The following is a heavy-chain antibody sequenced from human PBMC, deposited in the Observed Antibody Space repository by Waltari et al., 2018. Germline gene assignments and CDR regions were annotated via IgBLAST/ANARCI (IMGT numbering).Heavy chain of an antibody. Sequence: QVQLVQSGAEVKKPGASVKVSCKVSGYTLTELSMHWVRQAPGNGLEWMGGVAPEDGETMYDEKLQGRVTMTEDTATDAAYMELSSLRSEDTAVYYCATDALPRIAVAGTLDYWGQGTLVTVSS. J-gene: IGHJ4*02. V-gene: IGHV1-24*01. CDR2: VAPEDGET. CDR1: GYTLTELS. D-gene: IGHD6-19*01. CDR3: ATDALPRIAVAGTLDY.